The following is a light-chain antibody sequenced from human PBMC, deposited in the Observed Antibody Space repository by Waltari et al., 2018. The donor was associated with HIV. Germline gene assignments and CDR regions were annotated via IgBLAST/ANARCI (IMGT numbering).Light chain of an antibody. J-gene: IGKJ1*01. CDR1: QSVSSN. V-gene: IGKV3-15*01. CDR3: QQYNNWPRT. CDR2: GAS. Sequence: EILMTQSPATLSVSPGERATLSGRASQSVSSNLAWYQQKPGQAPRLLIYGASTRATDIPARFSGSVSGAQFTLTISSLQSEDFAVYYCQQYNNWPRTFGQGTKVEIK.